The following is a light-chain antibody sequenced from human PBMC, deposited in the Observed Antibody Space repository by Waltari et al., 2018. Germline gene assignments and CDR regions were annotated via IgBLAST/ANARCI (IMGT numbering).Light chain of an antibody. Sequence: EVVFTQSPGTLSLSPGERATLSCRASQSIGRTLTWYQQKPGQSPRLLMYGASIRAAGIPDRFSGSGSGTDFILTITRLEPEDFAVYYCQNYERLPVTFGQGTKVEIK. CDR1: QSIGRT. CDR2: GAS. J-gene: IGKJ1*01. CDR3: QNYERLPVT. V-gene: IGKV3-20*01.